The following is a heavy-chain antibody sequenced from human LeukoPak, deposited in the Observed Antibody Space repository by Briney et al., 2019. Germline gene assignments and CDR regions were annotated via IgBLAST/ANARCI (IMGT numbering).Heavy chain of an antibody. Sequence: SETLSLTCAVYGGSFSGYYWSWIRQPPGKGLEWIGEINHSGSTYYNPSLKSRVTISVDTSKNQFSLKLSSVTAADTAVYYCARQDVYCSSTSCAGDFDYWGQGTLVTVSS. V-gene: IGHV4-34*01. CDR3: ARQDVYCSSTSCAGDFDY. CDR1: GGSFSGYY. CDR2: INHSGST. J-gene: IGHJ4*02. D-gene: IGHD2-2*01.